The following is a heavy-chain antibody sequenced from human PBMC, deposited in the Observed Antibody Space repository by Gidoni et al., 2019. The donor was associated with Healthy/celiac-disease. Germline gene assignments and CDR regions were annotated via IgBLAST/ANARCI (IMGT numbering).Heavy chain of an antibody. CDR2: ISGSGGST. Sequence: EVQLLESGGGLVQPGGSLRLSCAASGFTFSSYAMSWVRQAPGKGLAGVSAISGSGGSTYYADSVKGRFTISRDNSKNTLYLQMNSLRAEDTAVYYCAKEEPKGKDIVVVPAAIPFDYWGQGTLVTVSS. J-gene: IGHJ4*02. V-gene: IGHV3-23*01. CDR1: GFTFSSYA. D-gene: IGHD2-2*02. CDR3: AKEEPKGKDIVVVPAAIPFDY.